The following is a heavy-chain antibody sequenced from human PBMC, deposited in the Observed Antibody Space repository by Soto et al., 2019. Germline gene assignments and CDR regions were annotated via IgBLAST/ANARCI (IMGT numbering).Heavy chain of an antibody. CDR3: ARDHPHSYGVYYFDY. V-gene: IGHV4-59*01. CDR1: GCCIRGYY. CDR2: MYNTGST. J-gene: IGHJ4*02. Sequence: SETLSLTCTVYGCCIRGYYWSWTRQPPGKGLEWIGYMYNTGSTVYNPSFKSRVTISVDTSKNQFSLKLNSVTAADTAVYYCARDHPHSYGVYYFDYWGQGTPVT. D-gene: IGHD5-18*01.